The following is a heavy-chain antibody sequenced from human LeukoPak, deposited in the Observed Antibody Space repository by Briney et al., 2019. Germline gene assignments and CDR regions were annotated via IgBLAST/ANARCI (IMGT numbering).Heavy chain of an antibody. CDR2: ISDYNGNT. V-gene: IGHV1-18*01. J-gene: IGHJ5*02. CDR1: GYTFTSYG. CDR3: ARDLYRDSLPVSWFDP. Sequence: ASVKVSCKASGYTFTSYGISWVRQAPGQGLEWMGWISDYNGNTNYAQKLQGRVTMTTDTSMSTAYMELRSLRSDDTAVYYCARDLYRDSLPVSWFDPWGQGTLVTVSS. D-gene: IGHD4-11*01.